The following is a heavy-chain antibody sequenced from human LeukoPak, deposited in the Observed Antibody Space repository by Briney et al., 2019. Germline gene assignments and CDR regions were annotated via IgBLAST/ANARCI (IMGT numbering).Heavy chain of an antibody. J-gene: IGHJ4*02. CDR3: ATTLAAVAGFDY. D-gene: IGHD6-19*01. CDR2: INSDESST. V-gene: IGHV3-74*01. CDR1: GFTFSSYW. Sequence: GGSLRLSCAASGFTFSSYWIHWVRQAPGKGLVWVSRINSDESSTSYADSVKGRFTISRDNAKNTLYLQMNSLSAEDTAVYYCATTLAAVAGFDYWGQGTLVTVSS.